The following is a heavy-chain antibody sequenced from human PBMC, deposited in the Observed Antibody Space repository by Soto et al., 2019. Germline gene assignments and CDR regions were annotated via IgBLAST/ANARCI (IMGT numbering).Heavy chain of an antibody. CDR2: VYWDDDK. J-gene: IGHJ5*02. CDR1: GFSLTTSGVG. D-gene: IGHD3-3*01. V-gene: IGHV2-5*02. Sequence: QITLKESGPTLVNPTQTLTLTCTFSGFSLTTSGVGVGWVRQPPGKALEWLAVVYWDDDKRYNPSLRTRLTIPTDTSKNQVFLTLTNMDPVDTATYFCAAAKYSDCSNGFGGGFDPWGQGTLVTVSS. CDR3: AAAKYSDCSNGFGGGFDP.